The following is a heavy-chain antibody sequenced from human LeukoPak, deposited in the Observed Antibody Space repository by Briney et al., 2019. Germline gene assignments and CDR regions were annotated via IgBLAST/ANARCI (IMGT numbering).Heavy chain of an antibody. V-gene: IGHV4-34*01. CDR2: INHSGST. CDR3: ARDPPGSGWYYFDY. Sequence: KPSETLSLTCAVYGGSFSGYYWSWIRQPPGKGLEWIGEINHSGSTNYNPSLKSRVTISVDTSKNQFSLKLSSVTAADAAVYYCARDPPGSGWYYFDYWGQGTPVTVSS. CDR1: GGSFSGYY. D-gene: IGHD6-19*01. J-gene: IGHJ4*02.